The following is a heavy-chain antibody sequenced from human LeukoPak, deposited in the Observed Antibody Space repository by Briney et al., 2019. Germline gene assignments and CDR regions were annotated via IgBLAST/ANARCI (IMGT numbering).Heavy chain of an antibody. J-gene: IGHJ4*02. CDR3: ARDLNL. Sequence: SETLSLTCTVSGGSISSHYWSWIRQPPGKGQEWIGYIYYSGSTNYNPSLKSRVTISVDTSKNQFSLKLSSVTAADTAVYYCARDLNLWGQGTLVTVSS. V-gene: IGHV4-59*11. CDR1: GGSISSHY. CDR2: IYYSGST.